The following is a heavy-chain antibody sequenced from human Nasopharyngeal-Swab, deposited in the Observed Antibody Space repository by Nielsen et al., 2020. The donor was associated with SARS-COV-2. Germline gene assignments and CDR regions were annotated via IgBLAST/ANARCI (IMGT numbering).Heavy chain of an antibody. V-gene: IGHV4-34*01. CDR2: INHSGST. D-gene: IGHD4-17*01. Sequence: WIRQPPGKGLEWIGEINHSGSTNYNPSLKSRVTISVDTSKNQFSLKLSSVTAADTAVYYCARDNHYGDYVVRWFDPWGQGTLVTVSS. J-gene: IGHJ5*02. CDR3: ARDNHYGDYVVRWFDP.